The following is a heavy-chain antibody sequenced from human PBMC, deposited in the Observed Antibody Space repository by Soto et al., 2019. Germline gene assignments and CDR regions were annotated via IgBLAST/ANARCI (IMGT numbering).Heavy chain of an antibody. J-gene: IGHJ6*02. D-gene: IGHD6-19*01. V-gene: IGHV1-69*13. CDR3: ARVIAVAGNYYYYGMDV. CDR1: GGTFSSYA. Sequence: ASVKVSCKASGGTFSSYAISWVRQAPGQGLEWMGGIIPIFGTANYAQKFQGRVTIIADESTSTAYMELSSLRSEDTAVYYCARVIAVAGNYYYYGMDVWGQGTTVTVSS. CDR2: IIPIFGTA.